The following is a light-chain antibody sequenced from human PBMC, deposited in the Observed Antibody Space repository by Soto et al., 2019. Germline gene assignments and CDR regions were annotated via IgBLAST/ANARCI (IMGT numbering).Light chain of an antibody. Sequence: EIVLTQSPGTLSLSPGERATLSCRASQSIDSSYLAWYQQRPGQAPRLLIYGIFRRATGIPARFSASGSGTDFTLTISSLEPEDFAVYYCQQSGSSLGVTFGGGTKV. V-gene: IGKV3-20*01. CDR2: GIF. CDR3: QQSGSSLGVT. CDR1: QSIDSSY. J-gene: IGKJ4*01.